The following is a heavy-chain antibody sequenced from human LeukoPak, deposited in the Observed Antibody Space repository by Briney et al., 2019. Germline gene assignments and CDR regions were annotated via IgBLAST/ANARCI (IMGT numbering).Heavy chain of an antibody. J-gene: IGHJ6*04. CDR1: GGSISSSSYY. CDR3: AREIGDV. CDR2: IYYSGST. Sequence: KASETLSLTCTVSGGSISSSSYYWGWIRQPPGKGLGWIGSIYYSGSTYYNPSLKSRVTISVDTSKNQFSLKLSSVTAADTAVYYCAREIGDVWGKGTTVTVSS. V-gene: IGHV4-39*01.